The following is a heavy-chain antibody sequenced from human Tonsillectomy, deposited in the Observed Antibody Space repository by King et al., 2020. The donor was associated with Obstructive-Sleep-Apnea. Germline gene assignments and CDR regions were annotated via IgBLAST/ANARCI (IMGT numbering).Heavy chain of an antibody. Sequence: VQLVESGGGLAHPGGSLRLSCAASGFTFPDYAMSWVRQAPGKGLEWVSATDGSGGSTYYADSVKGRFTISRDNSQNMLFMQMDSLRAEDTAVYYCAKNEAGGSYSPADYWGQGTLVTVSS. D-gene: IGHD1-26*01. CDR2: TDGSGGST. CDR3: AKNEAGGSYSPADY. V-gene: IGHV3-23*04. CDR1: GFTFPDYA. J-gene: IGHJ4*02.